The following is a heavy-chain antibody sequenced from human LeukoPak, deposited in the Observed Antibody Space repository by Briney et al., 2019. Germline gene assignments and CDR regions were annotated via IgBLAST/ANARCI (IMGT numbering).Heavy chain of an antibody. CDR1: GDFISGSNYH. CDR3: AREPDA. Sequence: PSETLSLTRTVSGDFISGSNYHWGWMREPPGEGLEWLGTDHRTGRAFYNPTLRGRTTVAVDTSKNQSSLKLTSVTAADTAVYYCAREPDAWGQGTLVTVSS. J-gene: IGHJ5*02. CDR2: DHRTGRA. V-gene: IGHV4-39*07.